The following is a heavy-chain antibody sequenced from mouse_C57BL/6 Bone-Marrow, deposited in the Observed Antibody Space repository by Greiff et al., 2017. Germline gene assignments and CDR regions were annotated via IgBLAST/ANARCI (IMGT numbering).Heavy chain of an antibody. J-gene: IGHJ3*01. Sequence: VQLKQSVAELVRPGASVKLSCTASGFNIKNTYLHWVKQRPAQGLEWIGKIDPANGNTKYAPKFTGKATITAYTSSHTAYLPLSSLTSEDAAIYYCASYYGNLAWFAYWGQGTLVTVSA. CDR1: GFNIKNTY. D-gene: IGHD2-1*01. CDR3: ASYYGNLAWFAY. CDR2: IDPANGNT. V-gene: IGHV14-3*01.